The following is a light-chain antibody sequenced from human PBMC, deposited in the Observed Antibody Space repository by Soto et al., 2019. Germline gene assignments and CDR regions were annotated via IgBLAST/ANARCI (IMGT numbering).Light chain of an antibody. CDR3: SSYAGSNNFV. CDR1: SSDIGAYIY. Sequence: QSVLTHPPSASGSPGQSVTISCTGTSSDIGAYIYVSWYQQHPGKAPKLMISEVSRRPSGVPERFSGSKSGNTASLTVSGLQADDQAHYYCSSYAGSNNFVFGTGTSSPS. J-gene: IGLJ1*01. V-gene: IGLV2-8*01. CDR2: EVS.